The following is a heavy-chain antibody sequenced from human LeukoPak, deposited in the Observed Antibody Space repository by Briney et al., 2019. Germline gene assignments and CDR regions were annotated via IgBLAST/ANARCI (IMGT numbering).Heavy chain of an antibody. J-gene: IGHJ6*02. V-gene: IGHV3-21*01. CDR2: ISSSARYM. Sequence: GGSLRLSCAASGFTLSTYSMNWVRQAAGKGLEWVSSISSSARYMYYADSVKGRYTISRDNAKNSLYLQMNSLRAEDTAVYYCARGGVGLVIIPGWEYDYYGLDVWGQGTTVTVSS. D-gene: IGHD3/OR15-3a*01. CDR1: GFTLSTYS. CDR3: ARGGVGLVIIPGWEYDYYGLDV.